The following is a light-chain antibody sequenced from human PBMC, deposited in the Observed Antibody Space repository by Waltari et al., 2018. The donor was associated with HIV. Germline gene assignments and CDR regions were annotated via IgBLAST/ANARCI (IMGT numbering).Light chain of an antibody. Sequence: DIVMTQSPDSLAVFPGARATINCTSSQSPFFTSNNNNKNYLTWYQQKPGHPPKLLIYWSNARESGVPERFSGGGSGTDFTLTISSLQPDDVAIYFCQQHYSLPWTFGQGTKVEI. CDR2: WSN. CDR1: QSPFFTSNNNNKNY. J-gene: IGKJ1*01. CDR3: QQHYSLPWT. V-gene: IGKV4-1*01.